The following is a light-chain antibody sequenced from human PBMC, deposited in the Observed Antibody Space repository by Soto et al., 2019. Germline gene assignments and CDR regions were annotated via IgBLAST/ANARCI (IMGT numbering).Light chain of an antibody. J-gene: IGLJ2*01. Sequence: QSALTQPASVSGSPGQSITISCTGTSSDVGGFDYVSWYQQHPGEAPKLMISEVSNRPSGVSSRFSGSKSANTASLTISGLHAEDEAYYYCASYASSTAVVFGGGTKLTVL. CDR1: SSDVGGFDY. CDR2: EVS. V-gene: IGLV2-14*01. CDR3: ASYASSTAVV.